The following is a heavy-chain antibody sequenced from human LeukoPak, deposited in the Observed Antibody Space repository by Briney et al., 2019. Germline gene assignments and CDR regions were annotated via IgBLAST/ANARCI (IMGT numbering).Heavy chain of an antibody. CDR1: GFTFSSYG. CDR3: EGWIKPFEY. J-gene: IGHJ4*02. D-gene: IGHD5-18*01. CDR2: ISGSGGST. V-gene: IGHV3-23*01. Sequence: PGGSLRLSCAASGFTFSSYGMSWVRQAPGKGLEWVSAISGSGGSTYYADSVKGRFTVSRDNVKNTLCLQMNSLRAEDTAVYYCEGWIKPFEYWGQGTLVTVSS.